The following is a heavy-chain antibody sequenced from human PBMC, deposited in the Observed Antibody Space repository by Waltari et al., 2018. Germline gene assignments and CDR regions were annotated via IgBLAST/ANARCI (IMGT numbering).Heavy chain of an antibody. CDR1: GGSINSSTYY. V-gene: IGHV4-39*01. Sequence: QLQLQESGPGLVKASETLSLTCTISGGSINSSTYYWGWIRQPPAKGLEWNGSVYYSRYPSQTPPLTSPPAISLDPSINPFSLKLGSWPAADPAVYYRARLSGPAAFRYSHHHYPMDGWGQGITVTVSS. CDR3: ARLSGPAAFRYSHHHYPMDG. CDR2: VYYSRYP. D-gene: IGHD2-2*01. J-gene: IGHJ6*02.